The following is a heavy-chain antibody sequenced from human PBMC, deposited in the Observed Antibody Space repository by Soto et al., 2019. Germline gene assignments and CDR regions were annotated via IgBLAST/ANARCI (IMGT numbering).Heavy chain of an antibody. D-gene: IGHD3-10*01. Sequence: EVQLVESGGGLVQPGGSLRLSCAGSALTASKNYMSWVRQPPGKGLEWVSVIYSGGTTYYADSVKDRFSISRDNSKSTLYLQMDNLRAGDTAVYYCARGGSGLDWDYYGMDVWGQGTTVTVSS. CDR3: ARGGSGLDWDYYGMDV. J-gene: IGHJ6*02. CDR1: ALTASKNY. V-gene: IGHV3-66*01. CDR2: IYSGGTT.